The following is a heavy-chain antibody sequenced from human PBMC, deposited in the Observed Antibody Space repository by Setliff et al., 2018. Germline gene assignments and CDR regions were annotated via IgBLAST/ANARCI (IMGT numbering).Heavy chain of an antibody. Sequence: SETLSLTCTVSGGSISSGDYYWSWIRQPPGKGLEWIGYIYSSGSTYYNPSLKSRVTISVDTSKNEFSLKLNSMTAADTAVYYCARGEGCNDGICLYQFDFWGQGTLVTVSS. CDR2: IYSSGST. D-gene: IGHD2-2*01. V-gene: IGHV4-30-4*02. CDR1: GGSISSGDYY. J-gene: IGHJ4*02. CDR3: ARGEGCNDGICLYQFDF.